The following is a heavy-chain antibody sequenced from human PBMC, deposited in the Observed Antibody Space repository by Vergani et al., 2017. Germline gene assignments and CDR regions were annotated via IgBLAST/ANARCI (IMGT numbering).Heavy chain of an antibody. CDR3: ARHRPSTIFGVIKRGYYYYMDV. D-gene: IGHD3-3*01. J-gene: IGHJ6*03. CDR1: GYRFTSYW. V-gene: IGHV5-51*01. CDR2: IYPGDSDT. Sequence: EVQLVQSGAEVKKPGESLKISCKGSGYRFTSYWIGWVRQMPGKGLEWMGIIYPGDSDTRYSPSFQGQVTISADESISTAYLQWSSLKASDTAMYYCARHRPSTIFGVIKRGYYYYMDVWGKGTTVTVSS.